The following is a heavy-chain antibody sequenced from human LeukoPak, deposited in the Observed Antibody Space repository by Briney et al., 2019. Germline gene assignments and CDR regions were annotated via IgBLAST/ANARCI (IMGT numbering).Heavy chain of an antibody. CDR3: ASIETGDSDY. Sequence: SETLSLTCTVSGGSISSYYWSWIRQPPGKGLEWIGYIYYSGSTNYNPSLKSRVTISVDTSKNQFSLKLSTVTAADTAVYYCASIETGDSDYWGQGTLVTVSS. CDR1: GGSISSYY. D-gene: IGHD7-27*01. V-gene: IGHV4-59*01. CDR2: IYYSGST. J-gene: IGHJ4*02.